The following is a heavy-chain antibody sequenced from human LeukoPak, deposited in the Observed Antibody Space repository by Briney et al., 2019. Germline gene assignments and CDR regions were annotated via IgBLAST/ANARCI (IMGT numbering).Heavy chain of an antibody. J-gene: IGHJ4*02. Sequence: PSETLSLTCTVSGASISSHYWSWIWHPPGRGLEWIGYISYTGSTDYNPSLKGRVTMSIDTSKNQISLSLYSVTTSDAAVYFCAGDQNNVAWSYWWGQGTLVTVSS. CDR1: GASISSHY. CDR2: ISYTGST. V-gene: IGHV4-59*04. CDR3: AGDQNNVAWSYW. D-gene: IGHD3-9*01.